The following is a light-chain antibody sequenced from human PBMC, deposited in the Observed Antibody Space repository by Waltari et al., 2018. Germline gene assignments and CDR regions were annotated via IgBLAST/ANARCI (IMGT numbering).Light chain of an antibody. CDR3: QRYGTLPAT. Sequence: EIVSTQSPGTLSLSRVEKAPLSCRASQSVSRALRTLAWYQQKPGQAPRLLIYDASTRATGIPDRFSGSGSGTDFTLTISRLEPDDFAVYYCQRYGTLPATFGQGTKVEIK. V-gene: IGKV3-20*01. CDR2: DAS. CDR1: QSVSRALRT. J-gene: IGKJ1*01.